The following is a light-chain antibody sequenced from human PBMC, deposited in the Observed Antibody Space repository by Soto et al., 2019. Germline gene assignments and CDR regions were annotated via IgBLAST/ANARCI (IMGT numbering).Light chain of an antibody. V-gene: IGKV3-15*01. CDR1: QSIGTY. CDR2: DAS. Sequence: ETVMTRSPPTLPLYPGERAIVSCRASQSIGTYLAWYQQKRGQSPRLLIYDASTRATGIPARFSGSGSGTEFTLTINSLQSDDFAIYYCQQYTDWPRTFGQGTKVDIK. CDR3: QQYTDWPRT. J-gene: IGKJ1*01.